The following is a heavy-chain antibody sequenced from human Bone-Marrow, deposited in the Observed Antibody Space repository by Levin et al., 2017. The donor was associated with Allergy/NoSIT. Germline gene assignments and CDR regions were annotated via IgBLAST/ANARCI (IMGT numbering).Heavy chain of an antibody. CDR3: ARDRGDDDGSGRDGMDV. Sequence: GESLKISCAASGFTFSDYYMSWIRQAPGKGLEWVSYISARGNSKYHAGSVKGRFTISRDNAKNSLYLEMSNLRADDTAVYYCARDRGDDDGSGRDGMDVWGQGTTVTVSS. V-gene: IGHV3-11*01. J-gene: IGHJ6*02. CDR1: GFTFSDYY. CDR2: ISARGNSK. D-gene: IGHD3-10*01.